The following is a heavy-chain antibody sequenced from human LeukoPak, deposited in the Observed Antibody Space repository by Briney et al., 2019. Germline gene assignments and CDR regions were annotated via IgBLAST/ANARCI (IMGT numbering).Heavy chain of an antibody. V-gene: IGHV3-7*01. CDR3: ARSRTYYDILTGPEYYFDY. D-gene: IGHD3-9*01. CDR1: GFIFSNYW. CDR2: INQDGSEK. J-gene: IGHJ4*02. Sequence: GGSLRLSCAASGFIFSNYWMNWVRQAPGKGLEWVANINQDGSEKYYVDSLKGRFTISRDNAKNSLYLQMNSLRAEDTAVYYCARSRTYYDILTGPEYYFDYWGQGTLVTVSS.